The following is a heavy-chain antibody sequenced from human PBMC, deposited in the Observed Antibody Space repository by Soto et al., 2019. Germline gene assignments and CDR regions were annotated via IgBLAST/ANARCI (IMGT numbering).Heavy chain of an antibody. Sequence: QVQLQESGPGLVKPSETLSLTCTVSGGSISSWYWSWIRQPPGKGLEWIGYIYYSGSTNYNPSLKSRVTISVDTSKNQFSLKLSSVIAADTAVYYCARRYGSAIDYWGQGTLVTVSS. CDR2: IYYSGST. CDR1: GGSISSWY. CDR3: ARRYGSAIDY. V-gene: IGHV4-59*08. D-gene: IGHD1-26*01. J-gene: IGHJ4*02.